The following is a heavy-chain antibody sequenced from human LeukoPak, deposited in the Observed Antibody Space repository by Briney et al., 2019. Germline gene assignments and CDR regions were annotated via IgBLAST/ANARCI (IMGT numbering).Heavy chain of an antibody. CDR1: GGSISGYY. CDR2: IYYSGST. D-gene: IGHD5-24*01. Sequence: PSETLSLTCTVSGGSISGYYWSWIRQPPGMGLEWIGYIYYSGSTNYNPSLKSRVTISVDTSKNQFSLKLSSVTAADTAVYYCARSRWLQPFDYWGQGTLVAVSS. CDR3: ARSRWLQPFDY. J-gene: IGHJ4*02. V-gene: IGHV4-59*12.